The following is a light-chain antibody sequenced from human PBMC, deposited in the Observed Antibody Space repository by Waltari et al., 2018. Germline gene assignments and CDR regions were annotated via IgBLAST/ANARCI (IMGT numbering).Light chain of an antibody. CDR2: DAS. J-gene: IGKJ1*01. CDR3: QKYVSLPAT. Sequence: ELVLTQSPGTLSLSPRERATLSCRARRSVGKYLAWYQQKPGQAPRLLIYDASTKATGIPDRFSGSGSGTDFSLTISRLEPEDFAVYYCQKYVSLPATFGQGTNVEIK. V-gene: IGKV3-20*01. CDR1: RSVGKY.